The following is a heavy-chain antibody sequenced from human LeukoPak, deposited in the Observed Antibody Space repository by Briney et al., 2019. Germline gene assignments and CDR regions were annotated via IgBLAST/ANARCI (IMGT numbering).Heavy chain of an antibody. CDR3: ARGGYQLIDY. D-gene: IGHD2-2*01. V-gene: IGHV3-7*01. Sequence: GGSLRLSCAASGFTFSTYWMSWVSQAPGKGLEWVANIKEDGSEIHHVDSMKGRFTISRDNAKNSLYLQMNSLRAEDTAVYYCARGGYQLIDYWGQGTLVTVSS. CDR2: IKEDGSEI. CDR1: GFTFSTYW. J-gene: IGHJ4*02.